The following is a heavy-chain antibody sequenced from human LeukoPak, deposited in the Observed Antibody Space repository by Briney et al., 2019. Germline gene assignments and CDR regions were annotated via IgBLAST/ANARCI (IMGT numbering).Heavy chain of an antibody. Sequence: PSETLSLTCTVSGGSIRSYYWSWIRQPPGKGLEWIGYIYYTGSTNYNPSLKSRVSTSVDTSKNQFFLKLRSVTAADTAVYYCARAGTGDCFDYWGQGTLVTVSS. D-gene: IGHD2-21*02. CDR3: ARAGTGDCFDY. CDR2: IYYTGST. J-gene: IGHJ4*02. CDR1: GGSIRSYY. V-gene: IGHV4-59*01.